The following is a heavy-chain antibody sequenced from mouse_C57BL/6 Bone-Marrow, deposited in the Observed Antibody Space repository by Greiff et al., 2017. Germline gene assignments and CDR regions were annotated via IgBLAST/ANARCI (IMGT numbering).Heavy chain of an antibody. CDR3: ARWRDYDGRFAY. V-gene: IGHV5-4*03. J-gene: IGHJ3*01. D-gene: IGHD2-4*01. CDR1: GFTFSSYA. CDR2: ISDGGSYT. Sequence: DVKVEESGGGLVKPGGSLKLSCAASGFTFSSYAMSWVRQTPEKRLEWVATISDGGSYTYYPDNVKGRFTISRDNAKNNLYLQMSHLKSEDTAMYYCARWRDYDGRFAYWGQGTLVTVSA.